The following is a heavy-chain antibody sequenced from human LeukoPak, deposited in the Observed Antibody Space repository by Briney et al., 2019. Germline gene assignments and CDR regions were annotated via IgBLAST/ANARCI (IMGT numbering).Heavy chain of an antibody. CDR1: GYTFTRHY. CDR2: INPTSGDT. V-gene: IGHV1-2*02. CDR3: ARLITDDAFDI. D-gene: IGHD1-14*01. J-gene: IGHJ3*02. Sequence: ASVTVSCKASGYTFTRHYMHWVRQAPGQGLEWMGWINPTSGDTYSAQKFQGRVTMTTDTSISTAYMELSRLRSDDTAVYYCARLITDDAFDIWGQGTMVTVSS.